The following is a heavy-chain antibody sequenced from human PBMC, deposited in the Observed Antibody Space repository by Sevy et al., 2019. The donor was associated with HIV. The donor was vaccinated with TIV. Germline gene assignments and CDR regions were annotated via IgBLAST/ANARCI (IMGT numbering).Heavy chain of an antibody. V-gene: IGHV3-74*01. CDR1: GFTFSSHW. CDR2: INSHGTIT. D-gene: IGHD3-3*01. Sequence: GGSLRLSCAASGFTFSSHWMFWVRQAPGKGLVWVSHINSHGTITNYADSVNGRFTISRDNAKNTVYLQINSLRAEDTAVYYCARGQVLRFLEWPTYGIDVWGQGTTVTVSS. J-gene: IGHJ6*02. CDR3: ARGQVLRFLEWPTYGIDV.